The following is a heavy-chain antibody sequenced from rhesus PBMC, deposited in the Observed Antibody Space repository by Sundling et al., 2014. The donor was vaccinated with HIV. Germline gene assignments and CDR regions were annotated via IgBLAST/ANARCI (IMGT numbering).Heavy chain of an antibody. CDR2: IYGSGGST. CDR1: GDSISSSNW. J-gene: IGHJ6*01. CDR3: ARTGGGRSPLDYYGLDS. Sequence: QVQLQESGPVVVKPSETLSLTCAVSGDSISSSNWWSWIRQSPRKGLEWIGGIYGSGGSTEHNPSLKSRVTIAKDTSKNQFSLKLSSVTAADTAVYFCARTGGGRSPLDYYGLDSWGQGVVVTVSS. V-gene: IGHV4-93*01. D-gene: IGHD6-25*01.